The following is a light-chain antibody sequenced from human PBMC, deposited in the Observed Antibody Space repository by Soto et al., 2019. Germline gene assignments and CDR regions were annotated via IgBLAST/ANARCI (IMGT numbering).Light chain of an antibody. CDR3: AVWDDSLNGRI. Sequence: QAVVTQPPSVSEAPRQRVTISCSGSWSNIGNNAVSWFQQLPGKAPKLLIYYDDLLASGVSDRFSGSKSGTSASLAISGLQSEDEADYYSAVWDDSLNGRIFGGGTKLTVL. CDR2: YDD. J-gene: IGLJ2*01. CDR1: WSNIGNNA. V-gene: IGLV1-36*01.